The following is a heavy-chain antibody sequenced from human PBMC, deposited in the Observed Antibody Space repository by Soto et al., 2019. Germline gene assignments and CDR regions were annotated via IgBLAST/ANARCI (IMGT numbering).Heavy chain of an antibody. J-gene: IGHJ4*02. D-gene: IGHD5-12*01. V-gene: IGHV1-69*13. Sequence: ASVKVSCKASGGTFSSYAISWLRQAPGQGLEWMGGIIPIFGTANYAQKFQGRVTITADESTSTAYMELSSLRSEDTAVYYCARGGYDTSFDYWGQGTLVTVSS. CDR2: IIPIFGTA. CDR3: ARGGYDTSFDY. CDR1: GGTFSSYA.